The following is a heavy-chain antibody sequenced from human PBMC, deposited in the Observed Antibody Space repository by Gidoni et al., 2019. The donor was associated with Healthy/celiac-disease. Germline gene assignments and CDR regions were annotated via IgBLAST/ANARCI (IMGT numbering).Heavy chain of an antibody. CDR2: ISGSGGST. CDR1: GFTFSSYA. J-gene: IGHJ4*02. CDR3: AISTDPFMITFGGADLDY. Sequence: EVQLLESGGGLVQPGGSLRLSCAASGFTFSSYAMRWVRQAPGKGLEWVSAISGSGGSTYYADSVKGRFTISRDNSKNTLYLQMNSLRAEDTAVYYCAISTDPFMITFGGADLDYWGQGTLVTVSS. D-gene: IGHD3-16*01. V-gene: IGHV3-23*01.